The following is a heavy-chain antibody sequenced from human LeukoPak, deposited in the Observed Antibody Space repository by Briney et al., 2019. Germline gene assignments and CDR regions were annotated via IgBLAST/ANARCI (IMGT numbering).Heavy chain of an antibody. CDR1: GGTFSSYA. J-gene: IGHJ6*02. CDR3: ARAGSSGWWGYYYYGMDV. Sequence: ASVKVSCTASGGTFSSYAISWVRQAPGQGLEWMGGIIPIFGTANYAQKFQGRVTITADESTGTAYMELSSLRSEDTAVYYCARAGSSGWWGYYYYGMDVWGQGTTVTVSS. D-gene: IGHD6-19*01. CDR2: IIPIFGTA. V-gene: IGHV1-69*01.